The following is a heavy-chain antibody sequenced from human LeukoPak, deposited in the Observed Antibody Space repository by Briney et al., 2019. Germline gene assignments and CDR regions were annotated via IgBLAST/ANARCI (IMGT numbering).Heavy chain of an antibody. V-gene: IGHV3-48*03. D-gene: IGHD7-27*01. CDR3: ARDLNGEGMGI. J-gene: IGHJ3*02. CDR1: GFTFSSYE. CDR2: ISSSGSTI. Sequence: GGSLRLSCAASGFTFSSYEMNWVRQAPEKGLEWVSYISSSGSTIYYADSVKGRFTISRDNAKNSLYLQMNSLRAEDTAVYYCARDLNGEGMGIWGQGTMVTVSS.